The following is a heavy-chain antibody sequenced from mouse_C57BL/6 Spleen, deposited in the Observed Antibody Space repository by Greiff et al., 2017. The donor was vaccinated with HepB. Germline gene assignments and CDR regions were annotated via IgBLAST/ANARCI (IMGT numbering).Heavy chain of an antibody. J-gene: IGHJ3*01. CDR2: ISYDGSN. CDR1: GYSITSGYY. Sequence: EVKLQESGPGLVKPSQSLSLTCSVTGYSITSGYYWNWIRQFPGNKLEWMGYISYDGSNNYNPSLKNRISITRDTSKNQFFLKLNSVTTEDTATYYCARGGWLLRPSFAYWGQGTLVTVSA. CDR3: ARGGWLLRPSFAY. D-gene: IGHD2-3*01. V-gene: IGHV3-6*01.